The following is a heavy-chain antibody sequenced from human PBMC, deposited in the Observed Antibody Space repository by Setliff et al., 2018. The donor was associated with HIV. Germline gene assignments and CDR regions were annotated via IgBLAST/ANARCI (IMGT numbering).Heavy chain of an antibody. CDR1: GGSISSYY. V-gene: IGHV4-4*07. CDR2: IDSSGTT. D-gene: IGHD3-10*01. Sequence: SETLSLTCTVSGGSISSYYWSWIRQPAGKGLEWIGRIDSSGTTDYKPSPKGRVAISVDTSRNQFSLRVTSVTAADTAVYFCARDRHSSGLGSYGPWGPGILVTVSS. J-gene: IGHJ5*02. CDR3: ARDRHSSGLGSYGP.